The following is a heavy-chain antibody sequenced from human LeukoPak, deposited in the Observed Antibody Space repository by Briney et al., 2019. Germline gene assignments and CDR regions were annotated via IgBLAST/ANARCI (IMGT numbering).Heavy chain of an antibody. CDR1: GGSISSYY. V-gene: IGHV4-59*08. Sequence: PSEALSLTCTVSGGSISSYYWSWIRRPPGKGLEWIGYIYYSGSTNYNPSLKSRVTISVDTSKNQFSLKLSSVTAADTAVYYCARHASSSSWYYFDYWGQGTLVTVSS. CDR2: IYYSGST. D-gene: IGHD6-13*01. J-gene: IGHJ4*02. CDR3: ARHASSSSWYYFDY.